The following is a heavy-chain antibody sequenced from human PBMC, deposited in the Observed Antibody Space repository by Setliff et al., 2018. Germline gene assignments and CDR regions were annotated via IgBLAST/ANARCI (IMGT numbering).Heavy chain of an antibody. D-gene: IGHD6-6*01. V-gene: IGHV4-34*01. J-gene: IGHJ4*02. CDR1: GGTFSDYY. CDR3: ARGRNIAARLLDS. Sequence: SLTCAAYGGTFSDYYWTWIRQPPGKGLEWIGEINHRGSTNCNPSLKSRATISIDTSKDQFSLKLISMSAADTAVYFCARGRNIAARLLDSWGQGALVTVSS. CDR2: INHRGST.